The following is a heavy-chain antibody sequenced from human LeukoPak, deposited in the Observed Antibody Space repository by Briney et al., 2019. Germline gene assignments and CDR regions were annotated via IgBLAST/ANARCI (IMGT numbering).Heavy chain of an antibody. V-gene: IGHV4-59*08. D-gene: IGHD1-14*01. CDR3: ARGLRYNNSLGRRQLYYYYMDV. J-gene: IGHJ6*03. CDR2: IYYSGSV. Sequence: SETLSLTCTVSGGSLTSYYWSWIRQPPGKGLHWIGDIYYSGSVNYNPSLKSRVTISVDTSKNQFSLNLSSVTAADTAVYYCARGLRYNNSLGRRQLYYYYMDVWGTGTTVTVSS. CDR1: GGSLTSYY.